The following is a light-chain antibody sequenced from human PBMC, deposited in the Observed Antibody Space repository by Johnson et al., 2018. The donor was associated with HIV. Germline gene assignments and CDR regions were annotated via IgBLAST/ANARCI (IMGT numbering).Light chain of an antibody. CDR3: GTWDSSLSASYV. J-gene: IGLJ1*01. Sequence: QAVLTQPPSVSAAPGQKVTISCSGSSSNIGINYVSWFQQLPGTAPKLLIYDNNKRPSGTPDRFSGSKSGTSATLGITGLQTGDEADYYCGTWDSSLSASYVFGTGTKVTVL. CDR2: DNN. V-gene: IGLV1-51*01. CDR1: SSNIGINY.